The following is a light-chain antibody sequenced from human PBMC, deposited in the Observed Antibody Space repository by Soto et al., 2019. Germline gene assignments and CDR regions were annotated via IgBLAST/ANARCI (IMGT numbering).Light chain of an antibody. Sequence: QSALTQPASVSGSPGQSITISCTGTSGDVGGYYYVSWYQQLPGKAPKLMISEDTKGPSGVSNRFSGSKSGNTASLTISGLQPEDEADYFCCSYAGSSSVVFGGGTKLTVL. CDR2: EDT. CDR3: CSYAGSSSVV. V-gene: IGLV2-23*01. J-gene: IGLJ2*01. CDR1: SGDVGGYYY.